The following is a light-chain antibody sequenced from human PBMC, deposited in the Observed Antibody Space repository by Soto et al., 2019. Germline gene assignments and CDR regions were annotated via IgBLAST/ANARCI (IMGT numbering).Light chain of an antibody. J-gene: IGKJ1*01. V-gene: IGKV1-17*01. CDR2: EAS. Sequence: IHMTQSPSSLSASGGYRVPISFGASQGIRNELGWYQQKPGKAPKRLIYEASSLQSGVPSRFSGSGSGTEFTLTISSLQPDDFATYYCQHYNSYSEAFGQGTKVDIK. CDR1: QGIRNE. CDR3: QHYNSYSEA.